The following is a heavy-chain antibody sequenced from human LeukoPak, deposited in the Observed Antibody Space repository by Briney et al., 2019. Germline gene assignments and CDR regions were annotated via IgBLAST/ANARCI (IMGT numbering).Heavy chain of an antibody. CDR1: GFIFSSTY. CDR3: ARSIVVGTAGIGRAFDM. D-gene: IGHD2-15*01. CDR2: FYSGGKT. V-gene: IGHV3-66*01. Sequence: TGGSLRLSCAASGFIFSSTYMSWVRQAPGKGLDWVSVFYSGGKTYYADSVKGRFTISRDESKNTLFLQMNSLRAEDTAVYFCARSIVVGTAGIGRAFDMGRQGTLVAVS. J-gene: IGHJ3*02.